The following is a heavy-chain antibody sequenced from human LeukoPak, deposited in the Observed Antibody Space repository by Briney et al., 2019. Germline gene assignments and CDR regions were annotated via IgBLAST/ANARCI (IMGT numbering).Heavy chain of an antibody. V-gene: IGHV1-69*01. J-gene: IGHJ5*02. Sequence: GSSVKVSCKASGGTFSSYAISWVRQAPGQGLEWMGGIIPIFGTANYAQKFQGRVTITADESTSTAYMELSSLRSEDTAVYYCARVGTPFLEWLKLPVGVWFDPWGQGTLVTVSS. CDR2: IIPIFGTA. CDR3: ARVGTPFLEWLKLPVGVWFDP. D-gene: IGHD3-3*02. CDR1: GGTFSSYA.